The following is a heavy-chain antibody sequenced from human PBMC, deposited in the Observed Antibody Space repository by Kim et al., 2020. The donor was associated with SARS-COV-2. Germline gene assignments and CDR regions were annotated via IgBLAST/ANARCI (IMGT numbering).Heavy chain of an antibody. J-gene: IGHJ6*02. CDR3: ARDRSSGITIFGVPKSLYYYYGMDV. Sequence: GGSLRLSCAASGFTFSSYSMNWVRQAPGKGLEWVSSISSSSSYIYYADSVKSRFTISRDNAKNSLYLQMNSLRAEDTAVYYCARDRSSGITIFGVPKSLYYYYGMDVWGQGTTVTVSS. CDR2: ISSSSSYI. CDR1: GFTFSSYS. D-gene: IGHD3-3*01. V-gene: IGHV3-21*01.